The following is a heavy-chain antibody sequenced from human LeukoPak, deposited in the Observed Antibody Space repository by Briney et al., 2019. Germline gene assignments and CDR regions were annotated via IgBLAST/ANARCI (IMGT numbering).Heavy chain of an antibody. CDR2: IYTDGSYT. CDR3: ARGDDESLDH. J-gene: IGHJ4*02. V-gene: IGHV3-74*01. Sequence: GGSLRLSCAASGFVFSSYWMHWVRQVPGKGLVWVSRIYTDGSYTNYADSVKGRFTISRDNAKNTLSLHMNSLRAEDMGVYYCARGDDESLDHWGQGTLVTVSS. CDR1: GFVFSSYW. D-gene: IGHD3-16*01.